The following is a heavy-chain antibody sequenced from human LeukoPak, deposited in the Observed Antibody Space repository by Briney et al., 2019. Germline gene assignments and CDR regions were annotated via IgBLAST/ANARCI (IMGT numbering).Heavy chain of an antibody. CDR3: ARDKVVGATKFDY. Sequence: GGPLRLSCAASGFTFSTYWMSWVRQAPGKGLEWVANLKQDGSEKYYVDSVKGRFTISRDNAENSLYLQMNSLRAEDTAVYYCARDKVVGATKFDYWGQGTLVTVSS. CDR2: LKQDGSEK. D-gene: IGHD1-26*01. CDR1: GFTFSTYW. J-gene: IGHJ4*02. V-gene: IGHV3-7*01.